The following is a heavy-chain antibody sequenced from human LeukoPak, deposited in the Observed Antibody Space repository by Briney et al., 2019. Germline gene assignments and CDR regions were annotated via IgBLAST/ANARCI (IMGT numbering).Heavy chain of an antibody. CDR3: ARGWSGYSYYYYYYMDV. CDR2: IYHSGST. J-gene: IGHJ6*03. D-gene: IGHD3-3*01. V-gene: IGHV4-30-2*01. CDR1: GGSISSGGYY. Sequence: NPSQTLSLTCAASGGSISSGGYYWIWIRQPPGKGLEWIGYIYHSGSTYYNPSLKRRVTISVDRSKNQFSLKLSSVTAADTAVYYCARGWSGYSYYYYYYMDVWGKGTTVTVSS.